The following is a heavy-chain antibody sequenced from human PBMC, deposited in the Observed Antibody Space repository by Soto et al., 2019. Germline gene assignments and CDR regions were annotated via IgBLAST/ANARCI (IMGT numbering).Heavy chain of an antibody. CDR1: GGTLSSYT. J-gene: IGHJ5*02. CDR3: AREIAYYDFWSGRNWFDP. CDR2: IIPILGIA. D-gene: IGHD3-3*01. V-gene: IGHV1-69*04. Sequence: GDSVKTYCKASGGTLSSYTISWVRQAPGQGLEWMGRIIPILGIANYAQKFQGRVTITADKSTSTAYMELSSLRSEDTAVYYCAREIAYYDFWSGRNWFDPWGQGTLVTVS.